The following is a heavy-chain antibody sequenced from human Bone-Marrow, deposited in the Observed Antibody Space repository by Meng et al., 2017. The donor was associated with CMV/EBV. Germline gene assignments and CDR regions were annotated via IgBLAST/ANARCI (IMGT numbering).Heavy chain of an antibody. Sequence: GGSLSLSCAASGFTLSNYAIHWVRQAPGKGLEWVVVISSDGSNKFYADSVRGRFTISRDNSQNPVYLQMNSLRAEDTAVYYCAREKSWSLLSLDYWGQGTLVTVSS. D-gene: IGHD1-26*01. V-gene: IGHV3-30*04. J-gene: IGHJ4*02. CDR3: AREKSWSLLSLDY. CDR1: GFTLSNYA. CDR2: ISSDGSNK.